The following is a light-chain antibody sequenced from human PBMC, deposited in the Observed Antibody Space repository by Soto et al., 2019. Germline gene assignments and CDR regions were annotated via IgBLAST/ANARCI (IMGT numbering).Light chain of an antibody. V-gene: IGKV3-20*01. CDR2: GVS. CDR3: QQYGGSLIT. CDR1: QSVSSSY. J-gene: IGKJ4*01. Sequence: EIVLTQSPATLSSSPGERATLSCRASQSVSSSYLAWYQQRRGQAPRLLIYGVSSRATGIPDRFSGSGSGTDFTLSISRLEPEDFAVYYCQQYGGSLITFGGVTKVELK.